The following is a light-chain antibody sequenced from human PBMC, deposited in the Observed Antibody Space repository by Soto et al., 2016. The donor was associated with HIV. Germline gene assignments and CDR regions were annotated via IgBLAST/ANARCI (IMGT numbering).Light chain of an antibody. J-gene: IGLJ2*01. CDR3: QSSRSSYTYWL. CDR2: KDT. Sequence: SYELIQPPSVSVSPGQTARITCSGNVLSKEYAYWYQQRPGQAPVMIIYKDTARPSGIPERFSGSSSGTIATLTISGVLAEDEADYYCQSSRSSYTYWLFGGGTKLTVL. V-gene: IGLV3-25*03. CDR1: VLSKEY.